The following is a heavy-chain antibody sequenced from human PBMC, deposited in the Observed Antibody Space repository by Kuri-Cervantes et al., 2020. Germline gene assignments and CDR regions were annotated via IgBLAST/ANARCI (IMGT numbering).Heavy chain of an antibody. CDR2: ISSSGSTI. CDR1: GFTFSDYY. J-gene: IGHJ3*02. Sequence: GESLKISCAASGFTFSDYYMSWIRQVPGKGLEWVSYISSSGSTIYYADSVKGRFTISRDNAKNSLYLQMNSLRAKDTAVYYCARDTYAFDIWGQGTMVTVSS. CDR3: ARDTYAFDI. V-gene: IGHV3-11*01.